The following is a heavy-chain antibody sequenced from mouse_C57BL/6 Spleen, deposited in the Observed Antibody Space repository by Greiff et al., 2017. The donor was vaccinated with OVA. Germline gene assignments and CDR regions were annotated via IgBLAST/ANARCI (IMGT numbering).Heavy chain of an antibody. CDR1: GFTFTDYY. CDR2: IRNKANGYTT. J-gene: IGHJ3*01. CDR3: ARYINYDGRFAY. D-gene: IGHD2-4*01. V-gene: IGHV7-3*01. Sequence: DVQLVESGGGLVQPGGSLSLSCAASGFTFTDYYMSWVRQPPGKALEWLGFIRNKANGYTTAYSASVKGRFTISRENSQSILYLQMNALRAEDSSTYYCARYINYDGRFAYWGQGALVTVSA.